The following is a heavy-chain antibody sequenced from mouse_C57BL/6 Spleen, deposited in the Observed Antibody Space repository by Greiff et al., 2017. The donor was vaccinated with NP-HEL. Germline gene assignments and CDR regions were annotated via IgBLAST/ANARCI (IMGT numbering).Heavy chain of an antibody. D-gene: IGHD1-1*02. CDR2: ISYDGSN. Sequence: EVKLMESGPGLVKPSQSLSLTCSVTGYSITSGYYWNWIRQFPGNKLEWMGYISYDGSNNYNPSLKNRISITRDTSKNQFFLKLNSVTTEDTATYYCASSPGGNLDYWGQGTTLTVSS. CDR3: ASSPGGNLDY. CDR1: GYSITSGYY. V-gene: IGHV3-6*01. J-gene: IGHJ2*01.